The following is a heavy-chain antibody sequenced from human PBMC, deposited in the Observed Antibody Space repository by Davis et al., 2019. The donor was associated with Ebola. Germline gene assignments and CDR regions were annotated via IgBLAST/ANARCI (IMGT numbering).Heavy chain of an antibody. CDR3: AREIGRLRLGELSLYQRGGMDV. D-gene: IGHD3-16*02. CDR2: ISSSSSYI. CDR1: GFTFSSYS. J-gene: IGHJ6*02. Sequence: PGGSLRLSCAASGFTFSSYSMNWVRQAPGKGLEWVSSISSSSSYIYYADSVKGRFTISRDNAKNSLYLQMNSLRAEDTAVYYCAREIGRLRLGELSLYQRGGMDVWGQGTTVTVSS. V-gene: IGHV3-21*01.